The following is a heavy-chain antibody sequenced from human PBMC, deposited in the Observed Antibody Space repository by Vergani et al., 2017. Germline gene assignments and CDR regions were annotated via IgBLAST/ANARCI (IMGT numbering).Heavy chain of an antibody. J-gene: IGHJ4*02. V-gene: IGHV5-10-1*01. D-gene: IGHD3-10*01. CDR3: ASVSEPRGSGSYGDDY. CDR1: GYSFTSYW. Sequence: EVQLVQSGAEVKKPGESLRISRKGSGYSFTSYWISWVRQMPGKGLEWMGRIDPSDSYTNYSPSFQGHVTISADKSISTAYLPWSSLKSSVTAMYYCASVSEPRGSGSYGDDYWGQGTLVTVSS. CDR2: IDPSDSYT.